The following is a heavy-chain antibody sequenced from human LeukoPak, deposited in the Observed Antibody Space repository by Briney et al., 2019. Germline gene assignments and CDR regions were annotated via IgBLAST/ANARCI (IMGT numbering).Heavy chain of an antibody. Sequence: SETLSLTCTVSGASLTNHCWNWIRQPPGKGLEWNGYICHSGETNSNPSLKTRLTESVDTSKNQFSLQLTSVTPADTAVYLCARWSDTYRAFDSWGQGTLVTVSP. D-gene: IGHD4-23*01. J-gene: IGHJ4*02. CDR3: ARWSDTYRAFDS. V-gene: IGHV4-59*11. CDR1: GASLTNHC. CDR2: ICHSGET.